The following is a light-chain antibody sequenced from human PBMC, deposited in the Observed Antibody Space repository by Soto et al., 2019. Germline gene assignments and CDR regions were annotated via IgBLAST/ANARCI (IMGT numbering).Light chain of an antibody. CDR2: DVT. CDR1: SSDVGAYDY. CDR3: SSYTSSSTYV. Sequence: QSALTQPASVSGSPGQSIAIACTGTSSDVGAYDYVSWYQRHPGKAPKVMIYDVTNRPSGVSNRFSGSKSGNTASLTISGLQAEDEADYYCSSYTSSSTYVFGTGTKLTVL. V-gene: IGLV2-14*01. J-gene: IGLJ1*01.